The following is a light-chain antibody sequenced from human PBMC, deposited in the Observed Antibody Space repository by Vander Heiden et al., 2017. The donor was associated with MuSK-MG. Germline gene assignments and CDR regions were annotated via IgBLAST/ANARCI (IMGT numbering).Light chain of an antibody. CDR2: DTD. CDR3: GTWDSSLTAGV. J-gene: IGLJ3*02. Sequence: QSVLTQPPSVSAAPGQKVTISCFGSASNIGKNYVSWYQQLPGTAPKLLIYDTDKRPSGIPDRFTGSKSGTSATLGIIGLQTGDEADYYCGTWDSSLTAGVCGGGTKLTVL. V-gene: IGLV1-51*01. CDR1: ASNIGKNY.